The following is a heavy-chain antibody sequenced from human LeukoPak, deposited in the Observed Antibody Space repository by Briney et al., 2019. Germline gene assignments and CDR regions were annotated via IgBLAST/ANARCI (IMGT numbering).Heavy chain of an antibody. J-gene: IGHJ6*03. V-gene: IGHV4-59*01. CDR1: GGSISSYY. D-gene: IGHD1-26*01. CDR2: IYYSGST. CDR3: AREVGAGPYYYYYYYMDV. Sequence: PETLSLTCTVSGGSISSYYWSWIRQPPGKGLEWIGYIYYSGSTNYNPSLKSRVTISVDTSKNQFSLKLSSVTAADTAVYYCAREVGAGPYYYYYYYMDVWGKGTTVTVSS.